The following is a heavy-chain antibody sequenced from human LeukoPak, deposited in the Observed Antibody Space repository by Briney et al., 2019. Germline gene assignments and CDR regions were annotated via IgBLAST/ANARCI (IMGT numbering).Heavy chain of an antibody. Sequence: PSETLSLTCAVSGYSISSGYYWGWIRQPPGKGLEWIGSIYHSGNTYYNPSLKSRVTISVDTSKNKFSLRLSSVTAADTAVYYCGRDRSGGYSVDYWGQGTLVTVS. CDR3: GRDRSGGYSVDY. J-gene: IGHJ4*02. V-gene: IGHV4-38-2*02. D-gene: IGHD1-26*01. CDR2: IYHSGNT. CDR1: GYSISSGYY.